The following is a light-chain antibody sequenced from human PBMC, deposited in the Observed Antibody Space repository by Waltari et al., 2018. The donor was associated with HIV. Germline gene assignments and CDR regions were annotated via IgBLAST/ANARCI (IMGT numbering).Light chain of an antibody. V-gene: IGLV2-11*01. CDR2: DFS. Sequence: QSALTQPRSVSGSPGQSVTISCTGTSSNYVSWYQPHPGKAPQVIIFDFSKRPPGVPDRFSGSKSGNTASLTISGLQAEDEADYYCCSFAGSYSYVFGTGTKVTVL. J-gene: IGLJ1*01. CDR1: SSNY. CDR3: CSFAGSYSYV.